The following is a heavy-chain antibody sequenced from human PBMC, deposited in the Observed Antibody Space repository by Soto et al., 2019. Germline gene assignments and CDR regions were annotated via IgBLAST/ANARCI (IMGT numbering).Heavy chain of an antibody. J-gene: IGHJ6*02. CDR1: GYIFVNYG. Sequence: QVQLVQSGDEVKKPGASVKVSCKASGYIFVNYGIAWVRQAPGQGLEWMGWISPYTGNTHSATQVQGRLTMTTDTXXSTAYMDLGSLTSDDTAVYYCVMVDNYVPPTPQDVWGQGTTVTVSS. D-gene: IGHD3-16*01. V-gene: IGHV1-18*01. CDR3: VMVDNYVPPTPQDV. CDR2: ISPYTGNT.